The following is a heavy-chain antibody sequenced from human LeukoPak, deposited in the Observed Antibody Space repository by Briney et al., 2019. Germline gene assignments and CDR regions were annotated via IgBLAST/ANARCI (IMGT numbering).Heavy chain of an antibody. V-gene: IGHV3-23*01. CDR1: GFTFNSYA. D-gene: IGHD3/OR15-3a*01. CDR3: AKGSGTYYFDY. CDR2: ISGSGGST. J-gene: IGHJ4*02. Sequence: PGGSLRLSCAASGFTFNSYAMNWVRQAPGKGLEWVSGISGSGGSTYYADSVKGRFTISRDNSKNTLYLQMNSLRAEDTAIYYCAKGSGTYYFDYWGQGTLVTVSS.